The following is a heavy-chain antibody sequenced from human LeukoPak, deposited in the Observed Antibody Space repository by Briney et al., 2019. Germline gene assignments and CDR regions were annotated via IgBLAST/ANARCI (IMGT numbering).Heavy chain of an antibody. Sequence: SETLSLTCTVSGGSISSSTFYWGWIRQPPGKGLEWIGSLYYSGSTYYNPSLKSRVTISVDTSKNQFSLKLSSVTAADTAVYYCAGGAHYYGSGSYISGFDPWGQGTLVTVSS. CDR1: GGSISSSTFY. CDR2: LYYSGST. CDR3: AGGAHYYGSGSYISGFDP. J-gene: IGHJ5*02. V-gene: IGHV4-39*07. D-gene: IGHD3-10*01.